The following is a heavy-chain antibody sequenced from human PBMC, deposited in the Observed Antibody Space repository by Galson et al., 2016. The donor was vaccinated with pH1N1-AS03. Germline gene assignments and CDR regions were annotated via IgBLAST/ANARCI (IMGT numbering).Heavy chain of an antibody. D-gene: IGHD2-15*01. V-gene: IGHV1-18*01. CDR2: ISPYNGRT. J-gene: IGHJ6*04. CDR1: GYTFTSYG. Sequence: SVKVSCKASGYTFTSYGIGWVRQAPGQGLEWMGWISPYNGRTEYAQKLQGRVTMTTATSTSTAYMELRSLISDDTAMYYCARAFCSGGSCYDYFYYAVDVWGKGTTVTVSS. CDR3: ARAFCSGGSCYDYFYYAVDV.